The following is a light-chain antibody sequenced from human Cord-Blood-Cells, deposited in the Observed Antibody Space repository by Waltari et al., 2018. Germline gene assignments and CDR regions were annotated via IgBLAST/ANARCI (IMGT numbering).Light chain of an antibody. CDR2: GKN. CDR3: DSRDNGGNHVI. J-gene: IGLJ2*01. Sequence: SSELTQDPAVSVALGQTVRITCQGDSLRSYYASWYKQKPGQAPLLVISGKNNWASGIPSKFSRSSSENKASLTITGAQAEDVAEYCGDSRDNGGNHVIFGGGTKLTVL. V-gene: IGLV3-19*01. CDR1: SLRSYY.